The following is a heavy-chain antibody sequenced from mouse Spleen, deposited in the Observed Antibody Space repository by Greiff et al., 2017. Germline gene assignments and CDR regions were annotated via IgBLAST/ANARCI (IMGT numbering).Heavy chain of an antibody. V-gene: IGHV5-9-2*01. CDR2: ISGGGSYT. CDR1: GFTFSSYG. D-gene: IGHD1-1*01. Sequence: EVMLVESGGGLVKPGGSLKLSCAASGFTFSSYGMSWVRQTPEKRLEWVATISGGGSYTYYPDSVKGRFTISRDNAKNNLYLQMSSLGSEDTAFYYCSRNYYGSSPLDYWGQGTTPTVPS. CDR3: SRNYYGSSPLDY. J-gene: IGHJ2*01.